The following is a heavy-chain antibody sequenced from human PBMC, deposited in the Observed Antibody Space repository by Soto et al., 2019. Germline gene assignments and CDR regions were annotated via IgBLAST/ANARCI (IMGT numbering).Heavy chain of an antibody. V-gene: IGHV3-23*01. Sequence: EVQLLDSGGDLVQPGGFLRLSCAASGFTFDDYDMSWVRQAPGKGLEWVSTLSDTTYYAASVRARFIISRDTSRSTLYLPMNSLGVDDTAVYYCARSLGASRHFFDHWGQGTLVTVSS. CDR3: ARSLGASRHFFDH. CDR2: LSDTT. J-gene: IGHJ4*02. CDR1: GFTFDDYD. D-gene: IGHD3-16*01.